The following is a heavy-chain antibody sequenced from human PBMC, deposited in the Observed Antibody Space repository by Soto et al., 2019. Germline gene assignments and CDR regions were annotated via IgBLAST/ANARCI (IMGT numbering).Heavy chain of an antibody. Sequence: SGPTLVNPTETLTLTCTFSVFSLSTSAFCVTWIRQPPGKALEWLALIDWNNIKYYKTSLKTRLTLSKGNSRNQVVLTITNVDPVDTGTYYCARGGTFHWNHIDYWGQGTLVTVSS. CDR1: VFSLSTSAFC. CDR2: IDWNNIK. D-gene: IGHD1-1*01. CDR3: ARGGTFHWNHIDY. J-gene: IGHJ4*02. V-gene: IGHV2-70*01.